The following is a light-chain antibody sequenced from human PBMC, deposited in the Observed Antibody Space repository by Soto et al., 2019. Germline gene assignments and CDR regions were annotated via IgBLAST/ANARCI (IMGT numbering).Light chain of an antibody. J-gene: IGKJ1*01. Sequence: DIQMTQAPHTLTACVGDRVTITCRASQSISSWLAWYQQKPGKAPKVLIYDASSLESGVPSRFSGSGSGTEFTLTISSLQPDDFATYYCQQYNTYSRTFGQGTKVDIK. CDR1: QSISSW. CDR3: QQYNTYSRT. CDR2: DAS. V-gene: IGKV1-5*01.